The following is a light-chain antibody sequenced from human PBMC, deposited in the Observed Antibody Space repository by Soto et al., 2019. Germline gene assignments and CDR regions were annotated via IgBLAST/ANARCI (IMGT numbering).Light chain of an antibody. CDR1: QSVTTQ. J-gene: IGKJ4*01. CDR2: DAS. Sequence: EIALTQSQATLSLSPGERATLSCRASQSVTTQLAWYQQRPGQAPRLLIHDASNRATGIPARFSGSGSGTDFTLTISSLEPEDFAVYYCQQRDQWPLTFGGGTKVEIK. V-gene: IGKV3-11*01. CDR3: QQRDQWPLT.